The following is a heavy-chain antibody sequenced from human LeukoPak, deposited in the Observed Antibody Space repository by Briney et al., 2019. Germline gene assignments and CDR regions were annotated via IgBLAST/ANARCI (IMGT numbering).Heavy chain of an antibody. CDR3: AKDTSYDFWSGNNWFDP. Sequence: GGSLRLSCAASGFTFDDYAMHWVRQAPGKGLEWVSGISWNSGSIGYADSVKGRFTISRDNAKNSLYLQMNSLRAKDTALYYCAKDTSYDFWSGNNWFDPWGQGTLVTVSS. J-gene: IGHJ5*02. CDR1: GFTFDDYA. CDR2: ISWNSGSI. D-gene: IGHD3-3*01. V-gene: IGHV3-9*01.